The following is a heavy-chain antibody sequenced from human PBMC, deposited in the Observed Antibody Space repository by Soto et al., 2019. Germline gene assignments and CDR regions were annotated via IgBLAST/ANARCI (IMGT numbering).Heavy chain of an antibody. CDR1: GGSISSYY. V-gene: IGHV4-4*07. CDR2: IYTSGST. D-gene: IGHD6-13*01. J-gene: IGHJ6*02. Sequence: SETLSLTCTVSGGSISSYYWSWIRQPAGKGLEWIGRIYTSGSTNYNPSLKSRVTMSVDTSKNQFSLKLSSVTAADTAVYYCARDLIAAAGYNPPYYYYGMDVWGQGTTVTVSS. CDR3: ARDLIAAAGYNPPYYYYGMDV.